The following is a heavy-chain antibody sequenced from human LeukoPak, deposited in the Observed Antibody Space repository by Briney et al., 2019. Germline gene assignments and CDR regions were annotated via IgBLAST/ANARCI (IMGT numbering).Heavy chain of an antibody. CDR1: GFDFSSNW. Sequence: GGSLRLSCAASGFDFSSNWTHWVRHAPGQGLVWVSRKGDGISTNYADSVKGRFTISRDIAKNTLYLQMNSLRAEDTGVYYCAKDHYWSIDYWGRGTLVTVSS. D-gene: IGHD3-3*01. V-gene: IGHV3-74*01. J-gene: IGHJ4*02. CDR3: AKDHYWSIDY. CDR2: KGDGIST.